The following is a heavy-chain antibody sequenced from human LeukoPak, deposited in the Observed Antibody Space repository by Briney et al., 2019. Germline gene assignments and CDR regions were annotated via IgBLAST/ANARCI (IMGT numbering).Heavy chain of an antibody. CDR3: ARGHNEGAYYYGFTY. D-gene: IGHD3-3*01. CDR2: IYYSGST. CDR1: GGSISSYY. Sequence: SETLSLTCTVSGGSISSYYRSWIRQPPGKGLEWIGYIYYSGSTNYNPSLKSRVTISGDTSKNQFSLKLSSVTAADTALYYCARGHNEGAYYYGFTYWGQGTLVTVSS. J-gene: IGHJ4*02. V-gene: IGHV4-59*12.